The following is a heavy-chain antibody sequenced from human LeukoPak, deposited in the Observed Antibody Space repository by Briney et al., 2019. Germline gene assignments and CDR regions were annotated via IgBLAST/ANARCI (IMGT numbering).Heavy chain of an antibody. V-gene: IGHV3-21*05. Sequence: GGSLRLSCAASGFTFSSYRMNWVRQAPGKGLEWVSYISSSSSYIYYADSVKGRFTISRDNAKNSLYLQMNSLRAEDTAVYYCAKDWAAVADPTHFDYWGQGTLVTVSS. CDR2: ISSSSSYI. CDR3: AKDWAAVADPTHFDY. CDR1: GFTFSSYR. D-gene: IGHD6-19*01. J-gene: IGHJ4*02.